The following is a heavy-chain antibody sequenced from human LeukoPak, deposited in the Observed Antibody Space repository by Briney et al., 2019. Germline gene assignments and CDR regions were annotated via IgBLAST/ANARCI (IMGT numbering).Heavy chain of an antibody. CDR3: ARVLPRPPRPHPSGSYTNDAFDI. V-gene: IGHV1-2*04. CDR1: GYTFTDYY. Sequence: GASVKVSCKASGYTFTDYYIHWVRQAPGQRLEWMGWINPNSGGTNYAQKFQGWVTMTRDTSISTAYMELSRLRSNDTAVYYCARVLPRPPRPHPSGSYTNDAFDIWGQGTMVTVSS. D-gene: IGHD1-26*01. CDR2: INPNSGGT. J-gene: IGHJ3*02.